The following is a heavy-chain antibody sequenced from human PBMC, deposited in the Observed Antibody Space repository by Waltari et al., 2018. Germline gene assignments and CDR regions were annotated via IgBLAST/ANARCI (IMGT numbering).Heavy chain of an antibody. CDR3: ASYSGYPYFDY. CDR2: IYYSGST. J-gene: IGHJ4*02. D-gene: IGHD5-12*01. CDR1: GGSISSHY. Sequence: QVQLQEAGPGLVKPSENLSLTCTVSGGSISSHYWSWIRQPPGKGLEWIGYIYYSGSTNYNPSLKSRVTISVDTSKNQFSLKLSSVTAADTAVYYCASYSGYPYFDYWGQGTLVTVSS. V-gene: IGHV4-59*11.